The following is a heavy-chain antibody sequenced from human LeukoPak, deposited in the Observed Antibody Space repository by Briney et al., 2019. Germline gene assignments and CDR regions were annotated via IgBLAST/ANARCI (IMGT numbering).Heavy chain of an antibody. D-gene: IGHD3-3*01. V-gene: IGHV1-69*05. Sequence: ASVKVSCKASGYTFTSYGISWVRQAPGQGLEWMAGIIPIFGTANYAQKFQGRVTITTDGSTSTAYMELSSLRSEDTAVYYCARGRYYDFWSGYYPVVDSSARHWGQGTLVTVSS. CDR3: ARGRYYDFWSGYYPVVDSSARH. CDR1: GYTFTSYG. J-gene: IGHJ4*02. CDR2: IIPIFGTA.